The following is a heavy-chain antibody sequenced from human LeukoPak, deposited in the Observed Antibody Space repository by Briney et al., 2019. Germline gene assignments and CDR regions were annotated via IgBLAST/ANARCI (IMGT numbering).Heavy chain of an antibody. CDR1: GFTFSSYS. J-gene: IGHJ4*02. D-gene: IGHD5-12*01. CDR2: IGASGGST. V-gene: IGHV3-23*01. CDR3: AKDLGYSGYDPLDH. Sequence: GGSLRLSCATSGFTFSSYSMSWVRQAPGKGLEWVSGIGASGGSTYYADSVKGRFTISRDNSKNTLYLQMNSLRGEDTAVYYCAKDLGYSGYDPLDHWGQGTLVTVSS.